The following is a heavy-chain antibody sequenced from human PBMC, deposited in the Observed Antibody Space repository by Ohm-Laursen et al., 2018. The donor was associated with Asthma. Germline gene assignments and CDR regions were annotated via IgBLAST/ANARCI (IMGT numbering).Heavy chain of an antibody. CDR3: ARAIMGASTHWFDP. CDR1: GFTFSSYG. Sequence: SLRLSCAASGFTFSSYGMHWVRQAPGKGLEWVAVISYDGSNKYYADSVKGRFTISRDNSKNTLYLQMNSLRAEDTAVYYCARAIMGASTHWFDPWGQGTLVTVSS. CDR2: ISYDGSNK. V-gene: IGHV3-30*03. D-gene: IGHD1-26*01. J-gene: IGHJ5*02.